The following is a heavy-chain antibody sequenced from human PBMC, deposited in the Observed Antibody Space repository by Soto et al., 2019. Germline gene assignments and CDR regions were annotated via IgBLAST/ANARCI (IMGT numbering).Heavy chain of an antibody. V-gene: IGHV4-34*01. D-gene: IGHD2-15*01. J-gene: IGHJ4*02. CDR2: INHSGST. CDR1: GGSFSGYY. Sequence: QVQLQQWGAGLLKPSETLSLTCAVYGGSFSGYYWSWIRQPPGKGLEWIGEINHSGSTNYNPSLKSRVTISVETSKNQFSLKLSSVTAADTAVYYCARDIGSFAYGEGYWGQGIQVTVSS. CDR3: ARDIGSFAYGEGY.